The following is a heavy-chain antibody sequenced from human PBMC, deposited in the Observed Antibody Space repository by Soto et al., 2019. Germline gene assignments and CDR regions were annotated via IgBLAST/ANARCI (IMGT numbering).Heavy chain of an antibody. Sequence: GAGVHVSCKASVCTFPAYTMHGLRPAPGQRPEWMGWIIVGNGKTKSSQKFQGRVTFTRDTSASTVYLELSSLRSEDADMYYCSRKTAVTDYYFDYWGQGTLGTVSS. D-gene: IGHD6-19*01. V-gene: IGHV1-3*01. CDR1: VCTFPAYT. CDR2: IIVGNGKT. J-gene: IGHJ4*02. CDR3: SRKTAVTDYYFDY.